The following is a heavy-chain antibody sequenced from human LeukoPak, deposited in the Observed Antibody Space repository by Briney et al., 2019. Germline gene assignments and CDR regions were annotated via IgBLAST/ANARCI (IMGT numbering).Heavy chain of an antibody. CDR2: IYGDHNGGST. CDR3: AREGGSGYCSTVSCALDV. V-gene: IGHV3-66*02. CDR1: GFTVSSNY. D-gene: IGHD2-2*01. J-gene: IGHJ6*04. Sequence: GGSLRLSCAASGFTVSSNYMSWVRQAPGKGLERVSDIYGDHNGGSTHYADSVKGRFIISRDNSKNTLYLQMTSLRADDSAVYYCAREGGSGYCSTVSCALDVWGKGTTVTVSS.